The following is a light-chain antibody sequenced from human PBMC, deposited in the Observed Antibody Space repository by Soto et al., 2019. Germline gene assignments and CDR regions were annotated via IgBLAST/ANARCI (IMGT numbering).Light chain of an antibody. J-gene: IGLJ2*01. V-gene: IGLV1-40*01. CDR3: RSYYITLSNVI. Sequence: QSVLPQPPSVSAAPGQRVTISCTGSSFNIGAGFDVHWYQHLPGRGPKLLIYGTDKRPSGVSDRFSGSKSGSSASLAIPGLQAEDDADYYCRSYYITLSNVIFGGGTQLTVL. CDR2: GTD. CDR1: SFNIGAGFD.